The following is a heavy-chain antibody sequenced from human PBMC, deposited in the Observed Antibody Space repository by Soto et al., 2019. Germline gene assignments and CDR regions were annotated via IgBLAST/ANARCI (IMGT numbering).Heavy chain of an antibody. CDR2: IYYSGST. D-gene: IGHD6-13*01. V-gene: IGHV4-59*01. J-gene: IGHJ3*02. Sequence: SETLSLTCTVSGGSISSYYWSWIRQPPGKGLEWIGYIYYSGSTNYNPSLKSRVTISVDTSKNQFSLKLSSVTAADTAVYYCARDKGNDAFDIWGQGQWSPSPQ. CDR1: GGSISSYY. CDR3: ARDKGNDAFDI.